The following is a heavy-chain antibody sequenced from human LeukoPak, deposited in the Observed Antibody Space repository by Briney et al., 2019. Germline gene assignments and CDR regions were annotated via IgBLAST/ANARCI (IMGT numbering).Heavy chain of an antibody. CDR3: ARDGAGRKWEHEGY. J-gene: IGHJ4*02. CDR1: GFTFSSYW. V-gene: IGHV3-7*01. Sequence: PGGSLRLSCAASGFTFSSYWMSWVRQAPGKGLEWVANIKQDGSEKYYVDSVKGRFTISRDNAKNSLYLQMNSLRAEDTAVYYCARDGAGRKWEHEGYWGQGTLVTVSS. D-gene: IGHD1-26*01. CDR2: IKQDGSEK.